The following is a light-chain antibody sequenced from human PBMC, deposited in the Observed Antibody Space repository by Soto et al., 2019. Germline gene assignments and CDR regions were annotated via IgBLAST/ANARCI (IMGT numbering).Light chain of an antibody. CDR1: QNVRSPY. Sequence: EIVLTQSPGTLSLSPGERATLSCRASQNVRSPYLAWYQQKPGQAPRLLIYAASSRAAGIPDRFSGSGSGTAFTLTISRLEPEDFEVYYCQQYGNSAWTFGQGTKVEIK. CDR3: QQYGNSAWT. J-gene: IGKJ1*01. V-gene: IGKV3-20*01. CDR2: AAS.